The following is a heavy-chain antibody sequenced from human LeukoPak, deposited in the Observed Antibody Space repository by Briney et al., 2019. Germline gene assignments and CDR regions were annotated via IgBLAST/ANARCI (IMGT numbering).Heavy chain of an antibody. CDR1: GFIFSRFA. J-gene: IGHJ6*03. CDR3: AKDSRTHYYNYDSMDV. V-gene: IGHV3-30*18. D-gene: IGHD3-10*01. Sequence: GRSLRLSCAASGFIFSRFAMHWVRQTPGKGLEWVALISYDASDTYYADSVKGRFTISRDNSRNTLYLQMNSLRPDDTAVYYCAKDSRTHYYNYDSMDVWGEGTTVTVSS. CDR2: ISYDASDT.